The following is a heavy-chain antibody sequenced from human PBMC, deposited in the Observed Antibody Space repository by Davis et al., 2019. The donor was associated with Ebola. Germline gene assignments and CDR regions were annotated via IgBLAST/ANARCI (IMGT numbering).Heavy chain of an antibody. V-gene: IGHV3-73*01. Sequence: GESLKISCAASGFTFSGSAMHWVRQASGKGLEWAGRIRSKANSYATAYAASVKGRFTISRDDSKNTAYLQMNSLKTEDTAVYYCTSTLDGDYVDYWGQGTLVTVSS. D-gene: IGHD4-17*01. CDR2: IRSKANSYAT. CDR1: GFTFSGSA. J-gene: IGHJ4*02. CDR3: TSTLDGDYVDY.